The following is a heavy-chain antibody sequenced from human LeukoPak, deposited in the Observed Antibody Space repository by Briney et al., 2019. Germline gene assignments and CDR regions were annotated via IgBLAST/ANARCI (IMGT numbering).Heavy chain of an antibody. D-gene: IGHD1-26*01. CDR3: VRDLGGRSGH. V-gene: IGHV3-74*01. Sequence: GGSLRLSCAASGFIFTTYWMHWVRQAPGKGLVWVSHINSDGSITSYADSVKGRFTISRDNAKNTLYLRMNSLRAEDTAVYYCVRDLGGRSGHWGQGTLVTVSS. J-gene: IGHJ4*02. CDR1: GFIFTTYW. CDR2: INSDGSIT.